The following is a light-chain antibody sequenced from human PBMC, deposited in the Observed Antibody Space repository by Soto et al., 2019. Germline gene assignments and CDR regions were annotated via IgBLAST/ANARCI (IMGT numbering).Light chain of an antibody. J-gene: IGKJ4*01. CDR1: QSVSNNY. V-gene: IGKV3-20*01. CDR3: QQYCSSLT. Sequence: DIALTQSQAKLSVSPGERATPSCRASQSVSNNYLAWYQQKPGQARSLLIDGASSMATGIPDRFSCSGFGTDFTLTICRLEPEDFAVYYGQQYCSSLTFGGGAMVDIK. CDR2: GAS.